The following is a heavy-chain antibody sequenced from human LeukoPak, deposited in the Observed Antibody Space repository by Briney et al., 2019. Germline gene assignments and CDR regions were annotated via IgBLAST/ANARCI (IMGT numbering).Heavy chain of an antibody. CDR2: VYYSGNT. Sequence: PSETLSLTCTVSGGSISTYYWSWIRQPPGKGLEWIGYVYYSGNTNYNPSLKSRLTISIDTSKNQFSLKLGSVTAAVTAVYYCARVGSGCFDFWGQGTLVTVSS. J-gene: IGHJ4*02. CDR1: GGSISTYY. CDR3: ARVGSGCFDF. D-gene: IGHD6-19*01. V-gene: IGHV4-59*01.